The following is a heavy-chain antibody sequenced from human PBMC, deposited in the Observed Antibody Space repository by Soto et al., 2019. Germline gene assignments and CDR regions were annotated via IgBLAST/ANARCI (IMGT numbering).Heavy chain of an antibody. V-gene: IGHV4-39*01. CDR2: IYYSGST. D-gene: IGHD6-19*01. CDR1: GGSISSSSYY. Sequence: QLLESGPGLVKPSETLSLTCTVSGGSISSSSYYWGWIRQPPGKGLEWIGSIYYSGSTYYNPSLKSRVTISVDTSKNQFSLKLSSVTAADTAVYYCASVRIAVAGTMLDYWGQGTLVTVSS. J-gene: IGHJ4*02. CDR3: ASVRIAVAGTMLDY.